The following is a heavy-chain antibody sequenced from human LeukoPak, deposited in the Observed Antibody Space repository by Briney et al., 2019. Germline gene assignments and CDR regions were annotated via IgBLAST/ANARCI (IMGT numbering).Heavy chain of an antibody. CDR3: AKYRRSDTAVGRVDY. Sequence: PGGSLRLSCAASGFTFSSYAMSWVRQAPGKGLEWVSAISGSGGTTYYADSVKGRFTISRDNSKNTLYLQMNSLRAEDTAVYYCAKYRRSDTAVGRVDYWGQGTLVTVSS. V-gene: IGHV3-23*01. J-gene: IGHJ4*02. D-gene: IGHD5-18*01. CDR1: GFTFSSYA. CDR2: ISGSGGTT.